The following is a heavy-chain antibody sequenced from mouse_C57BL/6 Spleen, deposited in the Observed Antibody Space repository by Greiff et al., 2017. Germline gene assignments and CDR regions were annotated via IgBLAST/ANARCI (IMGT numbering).Heavy chain of an antibody. CDR2: IDPSDSST. J-gene: IGHJ2*01. D-gene: IGHD1-1*01. V-gene: IGHV1-69*01. CDR3: AGSYDSSYDG. Sequence: QVQLQQPGAELVMPGASVKLSCKASGYTFTSYWMHWVKQSPGQGLEWIGEIDPSDSSTNYNQKFKGKSTLTVDNSSSTAYMQLRSLTSEDSAVYYCAGSYDSSYDGGGTGTTLTVSS. CDR1: GYTFTSYW.